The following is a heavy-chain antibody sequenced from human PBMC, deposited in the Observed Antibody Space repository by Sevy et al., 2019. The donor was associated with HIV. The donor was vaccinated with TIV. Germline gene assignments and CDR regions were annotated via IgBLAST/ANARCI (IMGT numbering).Heavy chain of an antibody. J-gene: IGHJ4*02. Sequence: GGSLRLSCVVSGFTVSSNYMSWVRQAPRKGLEWVSVIYSDGTTYYGDSVQGRFTISRDNSKNTRYLQMNSLRAEDTAVYYWAREIRYYDSSGYYANFDYWGRGTLVTVSS. CDR1: GFTVSSNY. CDR3: AREIRYYDSSGYYANFDY. D-gene: IGHD3-22*01. V-gene: IGHV3-66*01. CDR2: IYSDGTT.